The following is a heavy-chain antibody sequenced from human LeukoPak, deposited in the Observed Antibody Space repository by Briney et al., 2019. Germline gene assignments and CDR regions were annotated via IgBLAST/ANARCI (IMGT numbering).Heavy chain of an antibody. CDR1: GGSISSYY. V-gene: IGHV4-59*01. Sequence: SETLSLTCTVSGGSISSYYWSWIRQPPGKALEWIGYIYYSGSTNYNPSLKSRVTISVDTSKNQFSLKLSSVTAADTAVYYCARAIVYGGDSGLHDYWGQGTLVTVSS. CDR2: IYYSGST. J-gene: IGHJ4*02. D-gene: IGHD4-23*01. CDR3: ARAIVYGGDSGLHDY.